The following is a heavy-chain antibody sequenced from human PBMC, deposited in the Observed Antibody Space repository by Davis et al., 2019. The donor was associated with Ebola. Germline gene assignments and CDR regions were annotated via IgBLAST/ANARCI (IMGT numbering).Heavy chain of an antibody. CDR2: IRDKADNYAT. Sequence: PGGSLRLSCAASGFTLSGSSMHWVRQASGKGLEWVGRIRDKADNYATAYAASVKGRFTISRDDSKSTAYLQMNSLRTEDTAVYYCTVPFGSTVTTGEDYYGMDVWGQGTTVTVSS. CDR1: GFTLSGSS. V-gene: IGHV3-73*01. CDR3: TVPFGSTVTTGEDYYGMDV. D-gene: IGHD4-11*01. J-gene: IGHJ6*02.